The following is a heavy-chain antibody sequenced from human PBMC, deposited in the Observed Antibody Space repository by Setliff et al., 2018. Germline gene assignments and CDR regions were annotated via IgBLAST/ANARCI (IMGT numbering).Heavy chain of an antibody. J-gene: IGHJ6*03. CDR3: ARGGGQIHYDFWSGYSSDPQPNYYYYYMDV. CDR1: GYTFTSYD. Sequence: ASVKVSCKASGYTFTSYDINWVRQATGQGLEWMGWMNPNSGNTGYAQKFQGRVTITRNTAISTAYMELSSLRSEDTAVYYCARGGGQIHYDFWSGYSSDPQPNYYYYYMDVWGKGTTVTVSS. D-gene: IGHD3-3*01. CDR2: MNPNSGNT. V-gene: IGHV1-8*03.